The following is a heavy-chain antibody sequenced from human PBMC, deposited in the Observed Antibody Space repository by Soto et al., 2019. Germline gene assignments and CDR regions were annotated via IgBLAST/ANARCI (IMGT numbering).Heavy chain of an antibody. Sequence: PGGSLRLSCAASGFTFSNAWMSWVRQAPGKGLEWVGRIKSKTDGGTTDYAAPVKGRFTISRDDSKNTLYLQMNSLKTEDTAVYYRTTEGVAVASFSYWGQGTLVTVSS. CDR1: GFTFSNAW. CDR3: TTEGVAVASFSY. J-gene: IGHJ4*02. V-gene: IGHV3-15*01. D-gene: IGHD6-19*01. CDR2: IKSKTDGGTT.